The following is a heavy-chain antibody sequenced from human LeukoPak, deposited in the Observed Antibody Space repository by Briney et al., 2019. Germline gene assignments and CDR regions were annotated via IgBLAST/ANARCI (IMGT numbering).Heavy chain of an antibody. CDR3: AMVTWFGELLYEFDY. CDR2: IYHSGST. V-gene: IGHV4-38-2*02. CDR1: GYSISSGYY. Sequence: PSETLSLTCTVSGYSISSGYYWGWIRQPPGKGLEWIGSIYHSGSTYYNPSLKSRVTISVDTSKNQFSLKLSSVTAADKAVYYCAMVTWFGELLYEFDYWGQGTLVTVSS. D-gene: IGHD3-10*01. J-gene: IGHJ4*02.